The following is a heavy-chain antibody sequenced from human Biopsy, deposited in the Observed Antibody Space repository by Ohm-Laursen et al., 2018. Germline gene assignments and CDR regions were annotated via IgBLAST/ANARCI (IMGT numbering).Heavy chain of an antibody. Sequence: GTLSLTCPVSGDSVTKYYWSWIRQPLGKGLEWIGHIYYSVMTNYNPSLQSRVSISVDTSRNRVSLTLSSVTAADTAVYYCARDSGILNYGNFKYYHYYGMDVWGQGTKVTVSS. D-gene: IGHD4-11*01. J-gene: IGHJ6*02. CDR2: IYYSVMT. V-gene: IGHV4-59*02. CDR1: GDSVTKYY. CDR3: ARDSGILNYGNFKYYHYYGMDV.